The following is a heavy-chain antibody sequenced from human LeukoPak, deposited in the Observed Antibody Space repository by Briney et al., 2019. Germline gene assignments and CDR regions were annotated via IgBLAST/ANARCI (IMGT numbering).Heavy chain of an antibody. CDR1: VYTCSIYH. D-gene: IGHD3-22*01. CDR3: AREGFDKFDSSGYYYPDAFDF. J-gene: IGHJ3*01. Sequence: GASETLSFTSSVYTCSIYHMHWVWHRHRQGHERMGWSRPYSGGTNHAQKFQGRVPLTRDTTIRTAYMDYSRLPSDDTAVYYCAREGFDKFDSSGYYYPDAFDFWGRGTMVTVSS. V-gene: IGHV1-2*02. CDR2: SRPYSGGT.